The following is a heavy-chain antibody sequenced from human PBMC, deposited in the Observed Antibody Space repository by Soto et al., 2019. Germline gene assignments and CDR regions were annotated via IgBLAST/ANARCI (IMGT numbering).Heavy chain of an antibody. CDR3: ARVPSPFPYYYRMDV. CDR1: GGSISSGNKY. Sequence: SETLSLTCTVSGGSISSGNKYWSWIRQPPGKGLEWIGYIFSSGTTYYNPSLKSRLTMSLDASQNQFSLKLNSLTDADTAVYFCARVPSPFPYYYRMDVWGPGPTVPIS. CDR2: IFSSGTT. V-gene: IGHV4-30-4*01. J-gene: IGHJ6*02. D-gene: IGHD3-16*01.